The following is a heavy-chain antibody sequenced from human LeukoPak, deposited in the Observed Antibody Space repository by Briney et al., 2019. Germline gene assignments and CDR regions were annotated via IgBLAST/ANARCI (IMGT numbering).Heavy chain of an antibody. D-gene: IGHD2-15*01. CDR3: VRAAVLDY. Sequence: VESLKISCKGSGYSFTSYWIGWVRQMPGKGLEWMGMIYPGDPDITYSPSFQGQVTISADKSISTAYLQWSSLQASDTAMYYCVRAAVLDYWGQGTLVTVSS. J-gene: IGHJ4*02. CDR2: IYPGDPDI. CDR1: GYSFTSYW. V-gene: IGHV5-51*01.